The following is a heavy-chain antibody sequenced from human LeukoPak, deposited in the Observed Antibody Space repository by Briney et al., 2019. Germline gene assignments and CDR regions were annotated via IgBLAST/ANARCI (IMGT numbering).Heavy chain of an antibody. Sequence: GGSLRLSCAASGFSFSDYYMGWIRQAPGKGLEWVSSISRGGNSKYSADSVKGRFIISRDNAKKSLDLQMDSLRAEDTAVYYCAKDQFVDYCGQGTLVTVSS. CDR3: AKDQFVDY. D-gene: IGHD3-10*01. J-gene: IGHJ4*02. CDR2: ISRGGNSK. CDR1: GFSFSDYY. V-gene: IGHV3-11*01.